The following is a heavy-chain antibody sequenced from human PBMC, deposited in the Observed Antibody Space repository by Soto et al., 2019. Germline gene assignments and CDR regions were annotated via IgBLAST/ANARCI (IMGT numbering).Heavy chain of an antibody. CDR1: GYTFTSYA. Sequence: ASVKVSCKASGYTFTSYAMHWVRQAPGQRLEWMGWINAGNGNTKYSQKFQGRVNITRDTSASTAYMELSSVTAADTAVYYCARSISVAMDFWGQGSLVTVSS. J-gene: IGHJ4*02. V-gene: IGHV1-3*01. D-gene: IGHD6-19*01. CDR3: ARSISVAMDF. CDR2: INAGNGNT.